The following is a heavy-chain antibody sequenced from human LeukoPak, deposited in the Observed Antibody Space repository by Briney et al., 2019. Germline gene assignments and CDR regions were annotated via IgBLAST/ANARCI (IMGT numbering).Heavy chain of an antibody. CDR3: ARDRIVGANSWFDP. J-gene: IGHJ5*02. D-gene: IGHD1-26*01. CDR1: GFSFSTYS. Sequence: GGSLRLSCAASGFSFSTYSMNWVRHAPGKGLECVSSICSSSSYIYYADSLKGRFTISRDTAKNSPYLQMNSLRAEDTAVYYCARDRIVGANSWFDPWGQGTLVTLSS. CDR2: ICSSSSYI. V-gene: IGHV3-21*01.